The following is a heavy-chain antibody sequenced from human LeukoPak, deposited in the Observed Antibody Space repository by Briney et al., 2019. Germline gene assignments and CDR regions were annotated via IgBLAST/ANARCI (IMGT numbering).Heavy chain of an antibody. V-gene: IGHV3-30*02. CDR2: IGFDGSKI. D-gene: IGHD2-8*01. CDR3: AEDSDTYGHRHFDH. CDR1: GFTFSSYG. J-gene: IGHJ4*02. Sequence: GGSLRLSCVASGFTFSSYGMQWVRQAPGKGLEWVAFIGFDGSKIYYADSVKGRFTISRDNSKNTVNLQMNSLRVEDTAVYYCAEDSDTYGHRHFDHWGQGTLVTVSS.